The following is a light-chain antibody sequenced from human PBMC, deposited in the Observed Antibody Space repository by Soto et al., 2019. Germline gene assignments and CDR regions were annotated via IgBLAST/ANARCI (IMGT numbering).Light chain of an antibody. CDR1: QNVSSK. V-gene: IGKV3-15*01. Sequence: EILITQSPAPRSVSPGERVTLAYRASQNVSSKLAWYHQTPGQAPRLLIYGASTRATGIPARFSGSGSGTEFTLTISSLQSEDFAVYYCQQYNSWPWTFGQGTKVDIK. J-gene: IGKJ1*01. CDR2: GAS. CDR3: QQYNSWPWT.